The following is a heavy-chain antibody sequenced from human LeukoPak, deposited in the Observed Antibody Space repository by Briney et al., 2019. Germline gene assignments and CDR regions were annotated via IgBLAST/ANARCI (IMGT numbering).Heavy chain of an antibody. CDR2: ISSTGSTT. Sequence: GGSLRLSCAASGFTFSGYEMSWVRQAPGKGLEWVSYISSTGSTTDYADSVKGRFTISRDNARNSLHLQMNSLRVEGSAVYYCARVLGYFDYWGQGTLVTVSS. CDR3: ARVLGYFDY. D-gene: IGHD1-26*01. V-gene: IGHV3-48*03. CDR1: GFTFSGYE. J-gene: IGHJ4*02.